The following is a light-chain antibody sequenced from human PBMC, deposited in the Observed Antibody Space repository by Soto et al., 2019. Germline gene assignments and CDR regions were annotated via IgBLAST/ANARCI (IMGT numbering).Light chain of an antibody. CDR1: QSVDNY. V-gene: IGKV1-5*01. Sequence: IPCRVSQSVDNYLAWFQQKPGNAPKLLMYDASILESGVPSRFSGYGSGTEFTLTISGLQPDDFATYYCQQYNTYPWTFGQGTKV. CDR2: DAS. J-gene: IGKJ1*01. CDR3: QQYNTYPWT.